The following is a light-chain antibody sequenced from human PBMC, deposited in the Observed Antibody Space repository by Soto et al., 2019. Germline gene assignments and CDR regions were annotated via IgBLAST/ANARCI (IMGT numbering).Light chain of an antibody. Sequence: DIQRTQSPSSLSASVGDRVTITCRAGQTIGRNLIWYQQKPGKAPKLLIYAASSLQSGVPSRFSGSGAGTDFTLTINTLQPEDFATYFCQQSYTSPLTFGGGTKVDIK. J-gene: IGKJ4*01. CDR1: QTIGRN. CDR2: AAS. V-gene: IGKV1-39*01. CDR3: QQSYTSPLT.